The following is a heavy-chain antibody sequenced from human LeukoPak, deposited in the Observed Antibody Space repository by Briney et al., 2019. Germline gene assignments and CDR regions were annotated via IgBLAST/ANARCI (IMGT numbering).Heavy chain of an antibody. J-gene: IGHJ3*02. V-gene: IGHV3-48*02. CDR2: ISSSSSTL. D-gene: IGHD1-14*01. Sequence: GGSLRLSCAASGFTFSSYEMNWVRQAPGKGLEWVSYISSSSSTLYYAHSVKGRFTISRVNAKNSLYLQMNSLRDEDTAVYYCARETPDAFDIWGQGTMVTVS. CDR3: ARETPDAFDI. CDR1: GFTFSSYE.